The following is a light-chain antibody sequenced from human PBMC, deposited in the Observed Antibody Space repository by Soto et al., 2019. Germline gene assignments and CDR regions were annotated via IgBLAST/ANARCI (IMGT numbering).Light chain of an antibody. CDR2: EVV. Sequence: QSVLTQPPSASGSPGQSVTISCTGTINDVGGYNYVSWYQHYPGEAPKLMIYEVVKRPSGVPDRFSGSKSGNTASLTVSGLQAEDEADYYCCSYAGHTNVLFGGGTKVTVL. J-gene: IGLJ2*01. V-gene: IGLV2-8*01. CDR3: CSYAGHTNVL. CDR1: INDVGGYNY.